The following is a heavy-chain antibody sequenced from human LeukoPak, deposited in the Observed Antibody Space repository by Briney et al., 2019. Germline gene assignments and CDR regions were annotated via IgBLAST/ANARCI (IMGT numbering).Heavy chain of an antibody. J-gene: IGHJ4*02. CDR3: ARRSPTRRAAADDY. D-gene: IGHD6-13*01. V-gene: IGHV1-18*01. CDR1: GYTFTSYG. Sequence: GASVKVSRKASGYTFTSYGISWVRQAPGQGLEWMGWISAYNGNTNYAQKLQGRVTMTTDTSTSTAYMELRSLRSDDTAVYYCARRSPTRRAAADDYWGQGTLVTVSS. CDR2: ISAYNGNT.